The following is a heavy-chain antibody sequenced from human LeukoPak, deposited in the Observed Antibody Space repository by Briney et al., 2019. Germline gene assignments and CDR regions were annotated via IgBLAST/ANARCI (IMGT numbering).Heavy chain of an antibody. CDR2: ISWNSGSI. J-gene: IGHJ4*02. D-gene: IGHD3-22*01. V-gene: IGHV3-9*01. Sequence: PGRSLRLSCAASGFTFDDYAMHWVRQAPGKGLEWVSGISWNSGSIGYADSVKGRFTISRDNSKNTLYLQMNSLRAEDTAVYYCAKDPGYYYDSSGYSIGGNYFDYWGQGTLVTVSS. CDR1: GFTFDDYA. CDR3: AKDPGYYYDSSGYSIGGNYFDY.